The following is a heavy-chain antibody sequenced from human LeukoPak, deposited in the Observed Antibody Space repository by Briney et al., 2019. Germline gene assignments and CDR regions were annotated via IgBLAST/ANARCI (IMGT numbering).Heavy chain of an antibody. J-gene: IGHJ4*02. CDR2: INHSGST. CDR3: ARAIAVVDFDY. Sequence: SQTLSLTCTVSGGSISSGDYYWSWIRQPPGKGLEWIGEINHSGSTNYNPSLKSRVTISVDTSKNQFSLKLSSVTAADTAVYYCARAIAVVDFDYWGQGTLVTVSS. V-gene: IGHV4-30-4*08. CDR1: GGSISSGDYY. D-gene: IGHD6-19*01.